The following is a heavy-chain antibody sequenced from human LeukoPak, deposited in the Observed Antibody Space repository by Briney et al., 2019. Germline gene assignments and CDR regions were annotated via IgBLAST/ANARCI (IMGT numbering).Heavy chain of an antibody. D-gene: IGHD3-3*01. CDR2: IYYSGSN. Sequence: LSETLSLTCTVSGGSISSSSYYWGWIRQPPGKGLVWMGSIYYSGSNYYNPSHKSRVTISVDTPKNQFSLKLSSVPAADTAVYYCARGQGYDFWSGYLYYFDYWGQETLVTVSS. CDR3: ARGQGYDFWSGYLYYFDY. V-gene: IGHV4-39*01. J-gene: IGHJ4*02. CDR1: GGSISSSSYY.